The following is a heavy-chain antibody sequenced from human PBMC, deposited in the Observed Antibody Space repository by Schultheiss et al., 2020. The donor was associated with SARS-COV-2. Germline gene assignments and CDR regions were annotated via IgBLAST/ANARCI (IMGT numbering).Heavy chain of an antibody. CDR2: INGDGTDP. D-gene: IGHD4-17*01. V-gene: IGHV3-74*01. Sequence: GGSLRLSCAASGFSFRNYWMHWVRQAPGKGLVWVSRINGDGTDPYYAGSVKGRFTISRDNAKNTLYLEMNGLRAEDTAVYYCSRNFDYGDNDAFDIWGQGTMVTVS. CDR1: GFSFRNYW. J-gene: IGHJ3*02. CDR3: SRNFDYGDNDAFDI.